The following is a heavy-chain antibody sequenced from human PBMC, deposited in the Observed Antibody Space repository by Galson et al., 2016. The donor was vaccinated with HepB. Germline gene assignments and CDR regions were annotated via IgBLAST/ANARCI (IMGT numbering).Heavy chain of an antibody. J-gene: IGHJ5*02. V-gene: IGHV3-30-3*01. CDR3: ARAALVAATYWVDP. Sequence: SLRLSCAASGFMFSSYAMLWVRQPPGKGLEWVAVISEDGGGKHYPDSVRGRFTISRDNYHNTLYLEMNSLRADDTALYYCARAALVAATYWVDPWGQGTLVTVSS. CDR1: GFMFSSYA. D-gene: IGHD2-15*01. CDR2: ISEDGGGK.